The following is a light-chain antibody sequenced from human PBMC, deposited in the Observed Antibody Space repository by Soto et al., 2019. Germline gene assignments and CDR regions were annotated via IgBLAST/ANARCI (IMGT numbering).Light chain of an antibody. CDR1: NIGSNT. Sequence: SYELTQPPSVSVAPGQTARITCGGNNIGSNTVHWYQQRPGQASVLVVYDDSDRPSGIPERFSGSNSGTTATLTISRVEAGDEADYYCQVWDTSSDHVVFGGGTKLTVL. J-gene: IGLJ2*01. CDR3: QVWDTSSDHVV. V-gene: IGLV3-21*02. CDR2: DDS.